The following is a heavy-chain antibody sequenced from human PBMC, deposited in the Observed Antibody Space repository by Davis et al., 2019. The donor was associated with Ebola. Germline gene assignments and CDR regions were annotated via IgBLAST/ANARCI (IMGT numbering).Heavy chain of an antibody. CDR2: ISGYNGNR. Sequence: AASVKVSCKASGYTFNMYGISWVRQAPGQGLEWMGWISGYNGNRNYAQKFQGRVTMTTDTSTSTAYMELTSLTSDDTAVYYCARDKMGRTDNWFDPWGQGTLVTVSS. CDR3: ARDKMGRTDNWFDP. J-gene: IGHJ5*02. CDR1: GYTFNMYG. V-gene: IGHV1-18*01. D-gene: IGHD3/OR15-3a*01.